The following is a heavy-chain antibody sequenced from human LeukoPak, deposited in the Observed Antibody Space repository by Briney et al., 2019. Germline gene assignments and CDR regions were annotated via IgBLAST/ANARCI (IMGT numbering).Heavy chain of an antibody. J-gene: IGHJ6*02. Sequence: PGGSLRLSCAASGFTFSSYDMHWVRQATGKGLEWVSAIGTAGDTYYPGSVKGRFTISRENAKNSLYLQMNSLRAGDTAVYYRARGSYGSGSYYRDYYYGMDVWGQGTTVTVSS. CDR3: ARGSYGSGSYYRDYYYGMDV. D-gene: IGHD3-10*01. CDR2: IGTAGDT. CDR1: GFTFSSYD. V-gene: IGHV3-13*01.